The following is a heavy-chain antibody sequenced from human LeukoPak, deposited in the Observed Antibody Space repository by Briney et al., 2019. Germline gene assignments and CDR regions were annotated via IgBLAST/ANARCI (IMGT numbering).Heavy chain of an antibody. CDR3: ARTLITYYYDSSGYYHFDY. CDR1: GGSISSGGYY. V-gene: IGHV4-30-2*01. J-gene: IGHJ4*02. CDR2: INHSGST. D-gene: IGHD3-22*01. Sequence: SQTLSLTCTVSGGSISSGGYYWSWIRQPPGKGLEWIGEINHSGSTNYNPSLKSRVTISVDTSKNQFSLKLSSVTAADTAVYYCARTLITYYYDSSGYYHFDYWGQGTLVTVSS.